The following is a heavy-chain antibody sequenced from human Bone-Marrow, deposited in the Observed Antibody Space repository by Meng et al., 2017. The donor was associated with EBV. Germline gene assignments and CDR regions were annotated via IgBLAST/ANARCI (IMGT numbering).Heavy chain of an antibody. Sequence: VELVEAGGGLVKPGESLRLSCAASGFTFTNAWMNWVRQAPGKGLEWVGRIRSQIDGRTTDYSAPVKGRFTISRDDSKTTLYLQMNRLKIEDSAVYYCTTDEGGSRFWGQGTLVTVSS. V-gene: IGHV3-15*01. CDR3: TTDEGGSRF. J-gene: IGHJ4*02. D-gene: IGHD1-26*01. CDR2: IRSQIDGRTT. CDR1: GFTFTNAW.